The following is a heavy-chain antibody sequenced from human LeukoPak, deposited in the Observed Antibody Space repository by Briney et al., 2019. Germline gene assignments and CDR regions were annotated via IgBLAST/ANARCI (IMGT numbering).Heavy chain of an antibody. CDR1: GFTFDDYA. CDR3: AKDIGPGSSGWYAFDI. J-gene: IGHJ3*02. Sequence: GGSLRLSCAASGFTFDDYAMHWVRQAPGKGLEWVSGISWNSGSIGYADSVKGRFTISRDNAKNSLYLQMNSLRAEDMALYYCAKDIGPGSSGWYAFDIWGQGTMVTVSS. V-gene: IGHV3-9*03. CDR2: ISWNSGSI. D-gene: IGHD6-19*01.